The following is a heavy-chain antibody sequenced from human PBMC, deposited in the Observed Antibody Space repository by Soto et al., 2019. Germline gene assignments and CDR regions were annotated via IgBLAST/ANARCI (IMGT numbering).Heavy chain of an antibody. CDR2: IYSGGST. CDR3: ARGVPITPGTFDY. CDR1: GFTVSSTY. J-gene: IGHJ4*02. V-gene: IGHV3-53*01. Sequence: EVQVVESGGGLIQPGGSLRLSCAASGFTVSSTYMSWVRQAPGKGLEWISIIYSGGSTFYADSVKGRFTISRDNSNNTLYLQMNSLRAEDTAVYYCARGVPITPGTFDYRGQGTLVTVSS. D-gene: IGHD5-12*01.